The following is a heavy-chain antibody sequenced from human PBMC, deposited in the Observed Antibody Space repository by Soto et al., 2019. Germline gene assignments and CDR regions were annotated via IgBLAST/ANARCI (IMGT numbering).Heavy chain of an antibody. CDR3: ARDRYFYDSAGYYRTLDS. CDR1: GGSFNNDY. CDR2: IFHSGIT. J-gene: IGHJ5*01. D-gene: IGHD3-22*01. Sequence: LSLTCTISGGSFNNDYWTWIRQSPGKGLEWIGYIFHSGITDYNPSVKSRVTISIDKSKNLFSLKLTSVTAADTAVYYCARDRYFYDSAGYYRTLDSWGQGILVTVSS. V-gene: IGHV4-59*01.